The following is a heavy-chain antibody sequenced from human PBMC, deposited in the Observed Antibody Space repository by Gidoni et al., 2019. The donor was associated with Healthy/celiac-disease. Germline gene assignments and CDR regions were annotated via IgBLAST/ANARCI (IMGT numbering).Heavy chain of an antibody. J-gene: IGHJ4*02. CDR2: ISGRGGST. D-gene: IGHD3-16*02. V-gene: IGHV3-23*01. Sequence: EVQLLESGGGLVQPGGSVRLRCAASGFNFSSHAMSWVRQAPGKGLEWVSAISGRGGSTYYADSVKGRFTISRDNSKNTLYLQMNSLRAEDTAVYYCAKDLMITFGGVIGFFDYWGQGTLVTVSS. CDR1: GFNFSSHA. CDR3: AKDLMITFGGVIGFFDY.